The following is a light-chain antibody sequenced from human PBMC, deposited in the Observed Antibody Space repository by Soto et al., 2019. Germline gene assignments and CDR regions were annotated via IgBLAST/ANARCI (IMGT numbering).Light chain of an antibody. CDR1: QRISTW. CDR2: DAS. Sequence: PMTQSPSPLSASVGNSVTITCRARQRISTWLAWYQQRPGKAPKLLIFDASRLVSGVPSTFSSSGSGTEFTLTISSLQYDDFASYCCQQYNCYPLTFGGGTKVDIK. V-gene: IGKV1-5*01. CDR3: QQYNCYPLT. J-gene: IGKJ4*01.